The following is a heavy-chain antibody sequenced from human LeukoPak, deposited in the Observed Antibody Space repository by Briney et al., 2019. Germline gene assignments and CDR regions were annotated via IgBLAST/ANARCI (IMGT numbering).Heavy chain of an antibody. CDR1: GLTLSDVW. Sequence: GGSLRLSCAVSGLTLSDVWMNWVRKPPKKGLKWFGRIKSKSAGGTTDFAAPVKGRFTISRDDSKNTLYLQMNSLTSEDTAVYYCAQGSGQYYEYWGQGTLVTVSS. CDR3: AQGSGQYYEY. D-gene: IGHD3-22*01. J-gene: IGHJ4*02. CDR2: IKSKSAGGTT. V-gene: IGHV3-15*07.